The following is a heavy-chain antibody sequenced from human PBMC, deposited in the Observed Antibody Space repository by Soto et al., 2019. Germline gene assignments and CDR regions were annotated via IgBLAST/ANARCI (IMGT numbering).Heavy chain of an antibody. CDR1: GFTFSAFY. CDR3: AGWGGHDSNY. J-gene: IGHJ4*02. D-gene: IGHD3-16*01. Sequence: EVQLVQSGGGLVQPGGSLRLSCVGSGFTFSAFYMNWVRQAPGKGLEWVSNIRPDGYGPNLVESVKGRFTTSRDNAKNLLLLKMSSLRADDTAVYYWAGWGGHDSNYWGQGILVTVSS. V-gene: IGHV3-7*03. CDR2: IRPDGYGP.